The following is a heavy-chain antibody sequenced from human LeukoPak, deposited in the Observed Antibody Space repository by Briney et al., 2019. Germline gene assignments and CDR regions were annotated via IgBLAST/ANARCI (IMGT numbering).Heavy chain of an antibody. Sequence: GASVKVSCKASGGTFSSYAISWVRQAPGQGLEWMGRIIPILGIANYAQKFQGRVTITADKSTSTAYMELSSLRSEDTAVYYCARDKLWFGELPQNRWFDPWGQGTLVTVSS. CDR3: ARDKLWFGELPQNRWFDP. V-gene: IGHV1-69*04. J-gene: IGHJ5*02. CDR2: IIPILGIA. CDR1: GGTFSSYA. D-gene: IGHD3-10*01.